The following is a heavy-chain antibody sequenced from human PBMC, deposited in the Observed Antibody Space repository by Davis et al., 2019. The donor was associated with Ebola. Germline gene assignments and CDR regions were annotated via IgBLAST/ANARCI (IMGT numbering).Heavy chain of an antibody. Sequence: PGGSLRLSCAASGFTFSSYAMSWVRQAPGKGLEWVSAISGSGGSTYYADSVKGRFTISRDNSKNTLYLQMNSLRAEDTAVYYCAKVGSKSGYYYYGMDVWGQGTTVTVSS. CDR3: AKVGSKSGYYYYGMDV. CDR2: ISGSGGST. CDR1: GFTFSSYA. V-gene: IGHV3-23*01. D-gene: IGHD3-10*01. J-gene: IGHJ6*02.